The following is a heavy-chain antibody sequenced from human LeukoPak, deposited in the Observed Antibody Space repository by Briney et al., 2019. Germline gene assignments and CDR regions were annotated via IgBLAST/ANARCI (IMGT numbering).Heavy chain of an antibody. Sequence: GGSLRLSCAASGFTFSSYAMSWVRQAPGKGLEWVSAISGSGGSTYYADSVKGRFTISRDNSKNTLYLKMNSLRAADTALYYCARELVSLGTGYFDLWGRGTLVTVSS. CDR1: GFTFSSYA. D-gene: IGHD7-27*01. V-gene: IGHV3-23*01. CDR3: ARELVSLGTGYFDL. J-gene: IGHJ2*01. CDR2: ISGSGGST.